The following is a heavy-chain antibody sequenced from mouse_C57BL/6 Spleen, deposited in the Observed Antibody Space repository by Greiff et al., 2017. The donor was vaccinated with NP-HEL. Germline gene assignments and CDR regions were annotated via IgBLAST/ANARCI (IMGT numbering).Heavy chain of an antibody. CDR2: IYPRSGNT. D-gene: IGHD1-1*02. CDR3: AREGDYDAMDY. V-gene: IGHV1-55*01. CDR1: GYTFTSYW. J-gene: IGHJ4*01. Sequence: VQLQQPGAELVKPGASVKMSCKASGYTFTSYWITWVKQRPGQGLEWIGEIYPRSGNTYYNEKFKGKATLTADKSSSTAYMELRSLTSEDSAVYFCAREGDYDAMDYWGQGTSVTVSS.